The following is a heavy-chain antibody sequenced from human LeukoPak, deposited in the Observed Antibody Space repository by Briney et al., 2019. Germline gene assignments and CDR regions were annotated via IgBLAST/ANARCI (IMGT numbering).Heavy chain of an antibody. CDR1: GGSISSSSYY. J-gene: IGHJ5*02. CDR3: ARDQDDGDWFDP. CDR2: IYYSGST. V-gene: IGHV4-39*07. D-gene: IGHD1-1*01. Sequence: PSETLSLTCTVSGGSISSSSYYWGWIRQPPGKGLEWIGSIYYSGSTYYNPSLKSRVTISVDTSKNQFSLKLSSVTAADTAVYYCARDQDDGDWFDPWGQGTLVTVSS.